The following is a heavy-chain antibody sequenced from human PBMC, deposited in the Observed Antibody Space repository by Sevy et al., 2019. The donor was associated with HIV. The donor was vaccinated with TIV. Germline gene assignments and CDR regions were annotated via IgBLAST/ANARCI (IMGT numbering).Heavy chain of an antibody. CDR3: ARGGTSLFAP. Sequence: SETLSLTCSVSGGSGGSISDYYWSWIRQPPGKGLEWIGYINYSRSTKFNPSLKSRATISVDTSKNQFSLKLTSVTAADTAVYYCARGGTSLFAPWGQGTLVTVSS. CDR1: GGSGGSISDYY. V-gene: IGHV4-59*01. J-gene: IGHJ5*02. CDR2: INYSRST. D-gene: IGHD2-15*01.